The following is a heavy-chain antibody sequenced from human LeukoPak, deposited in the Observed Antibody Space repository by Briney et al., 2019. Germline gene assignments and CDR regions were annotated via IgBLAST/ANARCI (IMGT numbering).Heavy chain of an antibody. D-gene: IGHD6-13*01. CDR2: FYYSGST. CDR3: ARGPVAAARRRYYYYMDV. CDR1: GGSISSYH. Sequence: SETLSLTCTVSGGSISSYHWSWIRQPPGKGLEWIGYFYYSGSTNYNPSLKSRVTISVDTSKNRFSLKLSSVTAADTAVYYCARGPVAAARRRYYYYMDVWGKGTTVTVSS. J-gene: IGHJ6*03. V-gene: IGHV4-59*12.